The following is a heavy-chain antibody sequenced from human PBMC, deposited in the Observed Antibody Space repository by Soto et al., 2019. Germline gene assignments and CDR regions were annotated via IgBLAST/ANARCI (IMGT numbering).Heavy chain of an antibody. V-gene: IGHV4-59*01. CDR2: TYHRGST. D-gene: IGHD2-15*01. J-gene: IGHJ3*02. Sequence: SETLSLTCSVSGVSISSYFWSWIRQPPGRGLEWIGYTYHRGSTNYSPSLKSRVAISLDTSENQFSLKVNSVTAADTAVYYCARIGKDGYSAFDIWGQGTMVTVSS. CDR1: GVSISSYF. CDR3: ARIGKDGYSAFDI.